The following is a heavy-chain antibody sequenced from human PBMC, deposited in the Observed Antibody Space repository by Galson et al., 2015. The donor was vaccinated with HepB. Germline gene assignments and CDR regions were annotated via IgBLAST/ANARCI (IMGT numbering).Heavy chain of an antibody. D-gene: IGHD1-26*01. Sequence: ETLSLTCTVSGGSISSYYWSWIRQPPGKGLEWIGYIYYSGSTNYNPSLKSRVTISVDTSKNQFSLKLSSVTAADTAVYYCARSRGSYLVAFDIWGQGTMVTVSS. CDR2: IYYSGST. CDR1: GGSISSYY. J-gene: IGHJ3*02. CDR3: ARSRGSYLVAFDI. V-gene: IGHV4-59*01.